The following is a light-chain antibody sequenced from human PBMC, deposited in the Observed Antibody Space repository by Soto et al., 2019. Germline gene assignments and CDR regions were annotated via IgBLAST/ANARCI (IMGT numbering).Light chain of an antibody. CDR2: GAS. V-gene: IGKV3-20*01. CDR3: QQYGTSPLT. Sequence: EVMLTQSPGTLSLSTGERATLSCRASQSIFSNYLSWYQQKSVQAPRLLIYGASNRATGIPDRISGSGSGKDFTLTISILEPAEFAVYYCQQYGTSPLTFGQGTKV. CDR1: QSIFSNY. J-gene: IGKJ1*01.